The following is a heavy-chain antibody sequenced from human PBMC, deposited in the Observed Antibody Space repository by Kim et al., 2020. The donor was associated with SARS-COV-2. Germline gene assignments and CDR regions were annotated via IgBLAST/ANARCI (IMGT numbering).Heavy chain of an antibody. CDR2: MNPNSGRT. V-gene: IGHV1-8*02. J-gene: IGHJ5*02. CDR3: ARDRITTKRGNWFDP. Sequence: ASVKVSCKASGYTFTSYYINWVRQAPGQGLEWMGWMNPNSGRTGYAQKFQGRVSMTGSTTISTAYMELSSLRVEDTAVYYCARDRITTKRGNWFDPWGQGTLVTVSA. D-gene: IGHD4-4*01. CDR1: GYTFTSYY.